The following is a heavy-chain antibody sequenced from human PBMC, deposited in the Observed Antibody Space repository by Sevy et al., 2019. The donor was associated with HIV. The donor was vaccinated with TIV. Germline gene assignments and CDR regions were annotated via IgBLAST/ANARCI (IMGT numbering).Heavy chain of an antibody. D-gene: IGHD3-9*01. CDR2: FIPISGTA. Sequence: ASVKVSCKASGGTVSSYAISWVRQAPGQGLEWMGRFIPISGTANYPQKFQGRVTITADESTSTVYMDLSRLKSEDSAVYYCASEPHYDILTGYYTLGYWGQGTLVTVSS. CDR1: GGTVSSYA. CDR3: ASEPHYDILTGYYTLGY. J-gene: IGHJ4*02. V-gene: IGHV1-69*13.